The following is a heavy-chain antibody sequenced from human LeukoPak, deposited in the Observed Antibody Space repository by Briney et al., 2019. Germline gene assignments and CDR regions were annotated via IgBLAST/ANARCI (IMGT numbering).Heavy chain of an antibody. CDR2: IRYVERDK. CDR1: GFTFDDYG. D-gene: IGHD5-18*01. V-gene: IGHV3-30*02. Sequence: GGSLRLSCAASGFTFDDYGMSWVRQAPGKGLEWVAFIRYVERDKYYADSVKGRFTISRDNSKNTLYLQMNSLRAEDTAVYYCARDPRFYDEDSYGYLLDYWGQGTLVTVSS. CDR3: ARDPRFYDEDSYGYLLDY. J-gene: IGHJ4*02.